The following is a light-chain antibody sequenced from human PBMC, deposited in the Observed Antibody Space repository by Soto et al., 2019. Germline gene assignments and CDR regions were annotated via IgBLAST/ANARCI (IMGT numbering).Light chain of an antibody. J-gene: IGKJ1*01. CDR3: RQRNNWPPWT. CDR2: DAS. CDR1: QSVSSY. V-gene: IGKV3-11*01. Sequence: EIVLTQSPATLSLSPGERATLSCRASQSVSSYLAWYQQKPGQAPRLLIYDASNRATGIPARFSGSGSGTNYTPTISSLLHADDAVYYCRQRNNWPPWTFGQGTKVDIK.